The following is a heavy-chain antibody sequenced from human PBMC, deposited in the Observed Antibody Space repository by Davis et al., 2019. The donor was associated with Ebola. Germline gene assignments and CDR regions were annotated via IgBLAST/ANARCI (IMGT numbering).Heavy chain of an antibody. CDR1: GYTFTSYA. D-gene: IGHD3-22*01. Sequence: ASVTVSCKASGYTFTSYAMHWVRQAPGQRLEWMGWISAYNGNTNYAQKLQGRVTMTRDTSTSTVYMELSSLRSEDTAVYYCARDGPDSSGYRLDAFDIWGQGTMVTVSS. CDR3: ARDGPDSSGYRLDAFDI. J-gene: IGHJ3*02. V-gene: IGHV1-3*01. CDR2: ISAYNGNT.